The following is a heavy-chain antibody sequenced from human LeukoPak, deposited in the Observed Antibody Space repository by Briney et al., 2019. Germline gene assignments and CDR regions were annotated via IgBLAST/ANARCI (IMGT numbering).Heavy chain of an antibody. CDR2: IYHSGST. V-gene: IGHV4-30-2*01. CDR3: ARGGYFDY. CDR1: GGSISSGGYY. J-gene: IGHJ4*02. Sequence: SETLSLTCTVSGGSISSGGYYWSWIRQPPGKGLEWIGYIYHSGSTYYNPSLKSRVTISVDRSKNQFSLKLSSVTAADTAVYYCARGGYFDYWGQGTLVTVSS.